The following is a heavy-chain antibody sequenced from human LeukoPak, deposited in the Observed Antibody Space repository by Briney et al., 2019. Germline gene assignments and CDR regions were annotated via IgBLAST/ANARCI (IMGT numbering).Heavy chain of an antibody. CDR2: INHSGST. CDR3: ARGRGTMVRGLFDP. CDR1: GGSFSVYY. Sequence: SETLSLTCAVYGGSFSVYYWSWIRHPPGKGLEWIGEINHSGSTNYNPSLKSRVTISVDTSKNQFSLKLSSVTAADTAVYYCARGRGTMVRGLFDPWGQGTLVTVSS. J-gene: IGHJ5*02. V-gene: IGHV4-34*01. D-gene: IGHD3-10*01.